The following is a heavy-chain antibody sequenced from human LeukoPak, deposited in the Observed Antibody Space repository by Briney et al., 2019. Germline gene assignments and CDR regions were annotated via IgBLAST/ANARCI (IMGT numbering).Heavy chain of an antibody. J-gene: IGHJ4*02. CDR3: ARGYSSGWSAFDY. CDR2: ISSTSSYI. CDR1: GFTFSSYY. D-gene: IGHD6-19*01. V-gene: IGHV3-21*01. Sequence: GGSLRLSCAASGFTFSSYYMNWVRQAPGRGPEWVSSISSTSSYIYYADSVKGRFTISRDNADNSLYLQMNSLRAEDTAVYYCARGYSSGWSAFDYWGQGTLVTVSS.